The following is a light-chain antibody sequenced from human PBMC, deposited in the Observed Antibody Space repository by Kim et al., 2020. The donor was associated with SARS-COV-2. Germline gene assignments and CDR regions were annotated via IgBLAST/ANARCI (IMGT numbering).Light chain of an antibody. CDR1: QDIRKD. Sequence: TSVGDRVTITCRASQDIRKDLGWYQQNPGRAPKRLIYGASSLQSGVPSRFSGSGSGTEFTLTLSSLQPEEVATYFCLQHNTYPISFGQGKRLEIK. CDR2: GAS. J-gene: IGKJ5*01. CDR3: LQHNTYPIS. V-gene: IGKV1-17*01.